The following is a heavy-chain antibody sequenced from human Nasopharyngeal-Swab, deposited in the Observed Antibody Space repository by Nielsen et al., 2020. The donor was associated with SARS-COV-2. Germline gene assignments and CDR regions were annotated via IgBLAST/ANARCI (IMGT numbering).Heavy chain of an antibody. J-gene: IGHJ5*02. V-gene: IGHV4-59*01. CDR2: IYYSGST. CDR3: ARAHIVVVPAHNWFDP. D-gene: IGHD2-2*01. Sequence: WIPQPPGKGLEWIGYIYYSGSTNYNPSLKSRVTISVDTSKNQFSLKLSSVTAADTAVYYCARAHIVVVPAHNWFDPWGQGTLVTVSS.